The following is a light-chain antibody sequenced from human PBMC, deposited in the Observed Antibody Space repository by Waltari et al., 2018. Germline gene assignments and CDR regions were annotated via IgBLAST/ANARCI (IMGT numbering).Light chain of an antibody. J-gene: IGKJ2*01. Sequence: PQQPGRPPTLLIYCADSRVPGVPARMSGGGYGTNFTTSISSRESEDYAVYYCQQSSQWPQRTFGQGTKLEI. CDR2: CAD. CDR3: QQSSQWPQRT. V-gene: IGKV3D-15*01.